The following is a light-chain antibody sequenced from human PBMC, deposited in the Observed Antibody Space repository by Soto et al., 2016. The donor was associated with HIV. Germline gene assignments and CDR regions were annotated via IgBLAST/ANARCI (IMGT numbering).Light chain of an antibody. V-gene: IGKV1-39*01. CDR2: VQP. CDR1: QNIGTR. Sequence: DIQLTQSPTSLSPFIRERVTITCRASQNIGTRLHWYQEKPGEAPKLLDPMVQPLCKVESHQRFSGSGSGTSFTLNIRSAQPEDSATYFCQQSDSPPYTFGQGT. CDR3: QQSDSPPYT. J-gene: IGKJ2*01.